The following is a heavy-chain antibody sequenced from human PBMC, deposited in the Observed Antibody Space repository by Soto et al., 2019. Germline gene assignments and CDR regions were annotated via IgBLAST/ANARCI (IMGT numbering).Heavy chain of an antibody. CDR3: ARDIVVVVAATRPGDY. CDR1: GFTFSSYA. V-gene: IGHV3-30-3*01. J-gene: IGHJ4*02. Sequence: QVQLVESGGGVVQPGRSLRRSCAASGFTFSSYAMHWVRQAPGKGLEWVAVISYDGSNKYYADSVKGRFTISRDNSKNTLYLQMNSLRAEDTAVDYCARDIVVVVAATRPGDYWGQGTLVTVSS. CDR2: ISYDGSNK. D-gene: IGHD2-15*01.